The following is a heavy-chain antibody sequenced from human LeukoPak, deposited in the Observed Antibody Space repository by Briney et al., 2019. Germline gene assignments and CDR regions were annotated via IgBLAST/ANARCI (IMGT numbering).Heavy chain of an antibody. CDR3: ARDLPPYYDFWSGYPTGY. J-gene: IGHJ4*02. V-gene: IGHV3-30*03. CDR1: GFTFSSYG. CDR2: ISYGGSNK. D-gene: IGHD3-3*01. Sequence: GGSLRLSCAASGFTFSSYGMHWVRQAPGKGLEWVAVISYGGSNKYYADSVKGRFTISRDNAKNTLYLQMNSLRAEDTAVYYCARDLPPYYDFWSGYPTGYWGQGTLVTVSS.